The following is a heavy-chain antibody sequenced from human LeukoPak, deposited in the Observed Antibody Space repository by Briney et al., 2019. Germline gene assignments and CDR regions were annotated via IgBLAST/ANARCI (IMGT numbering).Heavy chain of an antibody. Sequence: GGSLRLSCAASGFTFSSYSMNWVRQAPGKGLEWVSSISSSSSYIYYADSVKGRFTISRDNAKNSLYLQMNSLRAEDTAVYYFARDTCGRMATIGAFYIWGQGTMVTVSS. CDR1: GFTFSSYS. V-gene: IGHV3-21*01. CDR3: ARDTCGRMATIGAFYI. D-gene: IGHD5-24*01. CDR2: ISSSSSYI. J-gene: IGHJ3*02.